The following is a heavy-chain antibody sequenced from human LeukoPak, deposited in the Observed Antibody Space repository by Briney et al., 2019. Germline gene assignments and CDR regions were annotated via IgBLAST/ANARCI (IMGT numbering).Heavy chain of an antibody. Sequence: PGGSLRLSCAASGFPFDDYGMTWVRQAPGKGLEWVSGINWNGGSTGYADSVKGRFTISRDNAKNSLSLQMNSLRAEDTAVYYCARPLMYYYGSETYFWFDPWGQGTLVTVSS. V-gene: IGHV3-20*04. CDR1: GFPFDDYG. CDR3: ARPLMYYYGSETYFWFDP. D-gene: IGHD3-10*01. CDR2: INWNGGST. J-gene: IGHJ5*02.